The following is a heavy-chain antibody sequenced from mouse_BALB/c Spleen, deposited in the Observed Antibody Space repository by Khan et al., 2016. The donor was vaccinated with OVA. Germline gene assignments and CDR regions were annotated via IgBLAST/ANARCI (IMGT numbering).Heavy chain of an antibody. CDR1: GDSITTGY. Sequence: EVQLQESGPSLVKPSQTLSLTCSVTGDSITTGYWNWIRKFPGNTLEYMGYIIYTGYTYYNPSLKSRNSITRHTSNNQYYLQLNAVTDEDTATYYCARSTYRYAFVYWGQGTLVTVSA. D-gene: IGHD2-14*01. CDR2: IIYTGYT. J-gene: IGHJ3*01. V-gene: IGHV3-8*02. CDR3: ARSTYRYAFVY.